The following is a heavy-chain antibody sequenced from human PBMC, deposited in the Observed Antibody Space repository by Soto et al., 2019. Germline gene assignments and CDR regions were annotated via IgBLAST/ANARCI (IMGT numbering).Heavy chain of an antibody. CDR2: IIPIFGTA. D-gene: IGHD2-2*01. Sequence: QIHLVQSGAEVKKPGSSVKVSCKASGGTFSSYAISWVRQAPGQGLEWMGGIIPIFGTANYAQKFQGRVTITADEFTSTAYMELSSLRSEDTAVYYCARHVPAAGYYYGMDVWGQGTTVTVSS. CDR1: GGTFSSYA. J-gene: IGHJ6*02. V-gene: IGHV1-69*12. CDR3: ARHVPAAGYYYGMDV.